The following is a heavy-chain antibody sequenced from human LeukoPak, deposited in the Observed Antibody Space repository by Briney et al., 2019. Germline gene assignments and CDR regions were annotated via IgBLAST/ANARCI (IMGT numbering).Heavy chain of an antibody. CDR3: ARGATMVRGVIMPFDY. Sequence: GGSLRLSCAASGFTFSSYSMNWVRQAPGKGLEWVSSISSSSSYIYYADSVKGRFTISRDNAKNSLYLQMNSLRAEDTAVYYCARGATMVRGVIMPFDYWGQETLVTVSS. D-gene: IGHD3-10*01. CDR2: ISSSSSYI. J-gene: IGHJ4*02. CDR1: GFTFSSYS. V-gene: IGHV3-21*01.